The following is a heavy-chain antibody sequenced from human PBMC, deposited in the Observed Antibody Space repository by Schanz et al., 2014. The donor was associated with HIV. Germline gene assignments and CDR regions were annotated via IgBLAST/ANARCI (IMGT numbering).Heavy chain of an antibody. CDR1: GFTFGTTW. CDR2: ITPDGSVT. J-gene: IGHJ4*02. D-gene: IGHD3-22*01. Sequence: DVQLVESGGGFIQPGESLRLSCVASGFTFGTTWMYWVRQGPGKGLTWVSYITPDGSVTYADSVKGRFTASRDSSKNTLFLQMNSLRVEDTAIYYCAKDLSVHTSAYYRYWGQGTLVSVSS. CDR3: AKDLSVHTSAYYRY. V-gene: IGHV3-74*01.